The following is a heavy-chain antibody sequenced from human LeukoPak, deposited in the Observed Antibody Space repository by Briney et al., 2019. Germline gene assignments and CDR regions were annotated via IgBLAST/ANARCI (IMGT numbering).Heavy chain of an antibody. Sequence: GALRLSCAASGFTFSSYSMNWVRQAPGKGLEWVSSISSSSSYIYYADSVKGRFTISRDNAKNSLYLQMNSLRAEDTAVYYCAKDMGPPYDSSGYYYYYYGMDVWGQGTTVTVSS. J-gene: IGHJ6*02. CDR1: GFTFSSYS. V-gene: IGHV3-21*01. CDR3: AKDMGPPYDSSGYYYYYYGMDV. CDR2: ISSSSSYI. D-gene: IGHD3-22*01.